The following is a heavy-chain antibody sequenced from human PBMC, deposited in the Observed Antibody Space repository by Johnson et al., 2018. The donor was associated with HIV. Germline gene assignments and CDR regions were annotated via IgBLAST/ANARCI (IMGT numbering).Heavy chain of an antibody. D-gene: IGHD6-13*01. Sequence: QVQLVESGGGVVQPGRSLRLSCAASRFTFSNYDMHWVRQAPGKGLEWVAVISYDGSNKYYADSLKGRSTSSRDNSKSTLYLQMNSLRAGDTAVYYCARGDNAEAGDAFDIWGQGTMVTVSS. J-gene: IGHJ3*02. CDR2: ISYDGSNK. V-gene: IGHV3-30*03. CDR1: RFTFSNYD. CDR3: ARGDNAEAGDAFDI.